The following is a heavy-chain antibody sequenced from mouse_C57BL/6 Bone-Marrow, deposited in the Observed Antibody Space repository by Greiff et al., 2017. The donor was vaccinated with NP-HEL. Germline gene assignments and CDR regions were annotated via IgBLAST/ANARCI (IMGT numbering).Heavy chain of an antibody. Sequence: ESGPGLVKPSQSLSLTCSVTGYSITSGYYWNWIRQFPGNKLEWMGYISYDGSNNYNPSLKNRISITRDTSKNQFFLKLNSVTTEDTATYYCARDMDYSNYGGYFDYWGQGTTLTVSS. D-gene: IGHD2-5*01. CDR2: ISYDGSN. J-gene: IGHJ2*01. CDR1: GYSITSGYY. CDR3: ARDMDYSNYGGYFDY. V-gene: IGHV3-6*01.